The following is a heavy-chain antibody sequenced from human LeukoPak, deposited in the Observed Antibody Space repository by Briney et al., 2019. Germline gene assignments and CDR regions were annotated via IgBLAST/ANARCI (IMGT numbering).Heavy chain of an antibody. Sequence: GGSLRLSCAASGFTFRSYGMSWVRQAPGKGLEWVSGISGSGGSTYYADSVKGRFTISRDNSKNTLFLQMNSLRAEDTAVYYCAKVPTYSSSWYAFYFDYWGQGTLVTVSS. CDR1: GFTFRSYG. J-gene: IGHJ4*02. CDR3: AKVPTYSSSWYAFYFDY. CDR2: ISGSGGST. D-gene: IGHD6-13*01. V-gene: IGHV3-23*01.